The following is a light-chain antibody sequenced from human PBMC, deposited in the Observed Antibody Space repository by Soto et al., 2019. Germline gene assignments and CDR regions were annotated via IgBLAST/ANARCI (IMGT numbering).Light chain of an antibody. CDR3: QQYGTSPPWT. CDR2: GAS. V-gene: IGKV3-20*01. J-gene: IGKJ1*01. Sequence: EIVLTQSPGTLSLSPGVRATLSCRASQSVSSSYLAWYQQQPGQAPRLLIYGASSRATGIPDRFSGSGSGTDFTLTISRPEPEDFAVYYCQQYGTSPPWTFGQGTRVEIK. CDR1: QSVSSSY.